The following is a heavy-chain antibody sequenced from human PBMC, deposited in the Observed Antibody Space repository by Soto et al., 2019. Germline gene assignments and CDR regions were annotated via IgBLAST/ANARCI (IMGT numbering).Heavy chain of an antibody. V-gene: IGHV3-7*01. Sequence: EAQLVESGGGLVQPGGSLRVSCAVSGFTFSSYWMSWVRQAPGKGLEWVAKIKQDGSEKDYVDSVKGRFTISRDNANNSVFLHMYSLRAEDTAVYYCARGGRDAYNWFDPWGQGTLVTVSS. CDR3: ARGGRDAYNWFDP. D-gene: IGHD3-16*01. CDR2: IKQDGSEK. J-gene: IGHJ5*02. CDR1: GFTFSSYW.